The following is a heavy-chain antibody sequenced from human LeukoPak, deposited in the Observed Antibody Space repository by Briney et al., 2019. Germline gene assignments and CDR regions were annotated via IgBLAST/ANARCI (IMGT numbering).Heavy chain of an antibody. J-gene: IGHJ6*03. CDR3: ARLRFGELNYYYYMDV. Sequence: SETLSLTCTVSGGSISSSSYYWGRIRQPPGKGLEWIGSIYYSGSTYYNPSLKSRVTISVDTSKNQFSLKLSSVTAADTAVYYCARLRFGELNYYYYMDVWGKGTTVTISS. CDR1: GGSISSSSYY. V-gene: IGHV4-39*01. D-gene: IGHD3-10*01. CDR2: IYYSGST.